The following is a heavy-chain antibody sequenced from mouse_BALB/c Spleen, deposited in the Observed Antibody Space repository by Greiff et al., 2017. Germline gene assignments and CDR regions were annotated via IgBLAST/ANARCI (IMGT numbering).Heavy chain of an antibody. CDR3: ARWGLVYDDAMDY. CDR2: IDPANGNT. Sequence: VQLQQSGAELVKPGASVKLSCTASGFNIKDTYMHWVKQRPEQGLEWIGRIDPANGNTKYDPKFQGKATITADTSSNTAYLQLSSLTSEDTAVYYCARWGLVYDDAMDYWGQGTSVTVSS. J-gene: IGHJ4*01. CDR1: GFNIKDTY. V-gene: IGHV14-3*02. D-gene: IGHD2-3*01.